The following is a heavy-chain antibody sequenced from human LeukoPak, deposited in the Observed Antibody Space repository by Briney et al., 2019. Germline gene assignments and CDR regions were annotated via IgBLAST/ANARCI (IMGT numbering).Heavy chain of an antibody. CDR2: ISYDGSNK. V-gene: IGHV3-30*18. J-gene: IGHJ4*02. CDR3: AKDMAEGAAAGIFDY. D-gene: IGHD6-13*01. CDR1: GFTFSSYG. Sequence: PGGSLRLSCAASGFTFSSYGMHWVRQAPGKGLEWVAVISYDGSNKYYADSVKGRFTISRDNSKSTLYLQMNSLSAEDTAVYYCAKDMAEGAAAGIFDYWGQGTLVTVSS.